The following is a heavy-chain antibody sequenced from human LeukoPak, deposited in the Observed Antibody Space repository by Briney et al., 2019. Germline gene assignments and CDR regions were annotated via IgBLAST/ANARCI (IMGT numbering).Heavy chain of an antibody. CDR2: ISSNGGST. CDR1: GFTFSSYA. CDR3: ARAVHGGNDAFDI. V-gene: IGHV3-64*01. D-gene: IGHD4-23*01. J-gene: IGHJ3*02. Sequence: GGSLRLSCAASGFTFSSYAMHWVRQAPGKGLEYVSAISSNGGSTYYANSVKGRFTISRDNSKNTLYLQIGSLRAEDMAVYYCARAVHGGNDAFDIWGQGTMVTVSS.